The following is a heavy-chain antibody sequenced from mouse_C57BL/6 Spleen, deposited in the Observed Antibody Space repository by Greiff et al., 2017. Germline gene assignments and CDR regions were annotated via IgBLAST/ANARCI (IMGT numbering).Heavy chain of an antibody. CDR3: ARWVSYEGAMDY. CDR1: GYTFTDYY. D-gene: IGHD1-1*01. J-gene: IGHJ4*01. CDR2: INPNNGGT. Sequence: EVQLQQSGPELVKPGASVKISCKASGYTFTDYYMNWVKQSHGKSLEWIGDINPNNGGTSYNQKFKGKATLTVDKSSSTAYMELRSLTSEDSAVYYCARWVSYEGAMDYWGQGTSVTVSS. V-gene: IGHV1-26*01.